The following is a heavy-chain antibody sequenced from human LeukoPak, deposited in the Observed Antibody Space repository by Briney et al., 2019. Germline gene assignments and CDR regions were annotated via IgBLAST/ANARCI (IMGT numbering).Heavy chain of an antibody. J-gene: IGHJ4*02. Sequence: SETLSLTCTVSGGSIDSDYWTWIRQSPGKGLEWVGYVYYSGSATYNPSLKSRVTISVETSKNQFSLSLNSVTAADTAAYYCARLSYTSGWYEVDYWGQGTLVTVSS. CDR3: ARLSYTSGWYEVDY. V-gene: IGHV4-59*08. CDR1: GGSIDSDY. CDR2: VYYSGSA. D-gene: IGHD6-19*01.